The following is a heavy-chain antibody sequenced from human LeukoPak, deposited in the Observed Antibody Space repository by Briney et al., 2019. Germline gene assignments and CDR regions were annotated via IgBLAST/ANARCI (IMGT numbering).Heavy chain of an antibody. Sequence: PGGSLRLSCAASGFTFDDHGMNWVRQAPGKGLEWVSSISSSSSYIYYADSVKGRFTISRDNAKNSLYLQMNSLRAEDTAVYYCASYGATTTFDYWGQGTLVTVSS. J-gene: IGHJ4*02. D-gene: IGHD5-12*01. CDR2: ISSSSSYI. CDR3: ASYGATTTFDY. V-gene: IGHV3-21*01. CDR1: GFTFDDHG.